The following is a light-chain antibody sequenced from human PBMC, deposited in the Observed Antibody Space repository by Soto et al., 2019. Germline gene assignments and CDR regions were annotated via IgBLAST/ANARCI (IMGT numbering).Light chain of an antibody. V-gene: IGLV2-14*03. CDR2: GVT. CDR3: SSFTSNRIYV. CDR1: HNDIGTYDY. Sequence: QSVLTQPTSVSGSHGLSITISCTGNHNDIGTYDYVSWYQQHPGRAPRLLIHGVTTRPSGISGRFSASKSGLTASLTISGLQPEDEADYYCSSFTSNRIYVFGPGTKLTVL. J-gene: IGLJ1*01.